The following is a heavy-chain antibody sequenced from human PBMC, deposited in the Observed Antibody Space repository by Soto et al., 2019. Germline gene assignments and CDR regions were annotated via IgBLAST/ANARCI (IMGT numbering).Heavy chain of an antibody. Sequence: GGSLRLSCAASGFTFSSYAMSWVRQAPGKGLEWVSAISGSGGSTYYADSVKGRFTISRDNSKNTLYLQMNSLRAEDTAVYYCAKATGTIFGVVIRYYYYGMDVWGQGTTVTVSS. CDR3: AKATGTIFGVVIRYYYYGMDV. CDR2: ISGSGGST. J-gene: IGHJ6*02. CDR1: GFTFSSYA. D-gene: IGHD3-3*01. V-gene: IGHV3-23*01.